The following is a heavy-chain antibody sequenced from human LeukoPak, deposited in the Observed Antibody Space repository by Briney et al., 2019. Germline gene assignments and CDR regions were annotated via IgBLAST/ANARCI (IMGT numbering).Heavy chain of an antibody. Sequence: SETLSLTCTVSGGSISSYYWSWIRQPPGKGLEWIGYIYYSGSTNYNPSLKSRVTISVDTSKNQFSLKLSSVTAADTAVYYCARAYYGMDVWGQGTTVTVSS. V-gene: IGHV4-59*01. CDR3: ARAYYGMDV. CDR1: GGSISSYY. CDR2: IYYSGST. J-gene: IGHJ6*02.